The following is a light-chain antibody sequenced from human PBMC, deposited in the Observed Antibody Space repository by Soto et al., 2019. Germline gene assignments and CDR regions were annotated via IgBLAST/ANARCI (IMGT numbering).Light chain of an antibody. CDR1: QSIDNW. Sequence: DIQMTQSPSTLSASVGDRFTITCRASQSIDNWLAWYQQKPGKAPKVLIYEASSLESGVPSRFSGSGSGTEFTLTISSLQPDDFGTYHCQQYKTYPLTFGGGTKVEIK. CDR2: EAS. J-gene: IGKJ4*01. CDR3: QQYKTYPLT. V-gene: IGKV1-5*03.